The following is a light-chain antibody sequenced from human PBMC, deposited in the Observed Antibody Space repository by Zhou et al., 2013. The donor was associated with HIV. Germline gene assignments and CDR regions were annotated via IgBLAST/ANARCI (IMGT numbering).Light chain of an antibody. V-gene: IGKV1-17*03. CDR2: DAS. J-gene: IGKJ2*01. Sequence: DIQMTQSPSAMSASVGDRVTITCRASQGISHSLAWLQQKPGEVPRRLIYDASRLQSGVPSRFSGSGSGTDFTLTISSLEPEDFAVYYCQQRDTFAQGTKLEIK. CDR1: QGISHS. CDR3: QQRDT.